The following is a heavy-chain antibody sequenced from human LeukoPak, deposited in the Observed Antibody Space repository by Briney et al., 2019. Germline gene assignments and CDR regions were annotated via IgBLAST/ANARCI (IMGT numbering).Heavy chain of an antibody. CDR1: GFTFSSYW. CDR3: ARDGDSLYFIAVAALDY. J-gene: IGHJ4*02. D-gene: IGHD6-19*01. V-gene: IGHV3-30-3*01. CDR2: ISYDGSNK. Sequence: GGSLRLSCAASGFTFSSYWMSWVRQAPGKGLEWVAVISYDGSNKYYADSVKGRFTISRDNSKNTLYLQMNSLRAEDTAVYYCARDGDSLYFIAVAALDYWGQGTLVTVSS.